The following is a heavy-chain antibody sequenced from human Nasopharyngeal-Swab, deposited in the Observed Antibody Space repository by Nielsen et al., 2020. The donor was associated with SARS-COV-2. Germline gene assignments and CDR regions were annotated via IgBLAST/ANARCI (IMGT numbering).Heavy chain of an antibody. CDR2: IYYSGST. D-gene: IGHD3-22*01. CDR3: ARVYYDSSGYYYYYYYYYMDV. V-gene: IGHV4-39*07. J-gene: IGHJ6*03. CDR1: GGSISSSRYY. Sequence: SETLSLTCTVSGGSISSSRYYWGWIRQPPGKGLEWIGSIYYSGSTYYNPSLKSRVTISVDTSKNQFSLKLSSVTAADTAVYYCARVYYDSSGYYYYYYYYYMDVWGKGTTVTVSS.